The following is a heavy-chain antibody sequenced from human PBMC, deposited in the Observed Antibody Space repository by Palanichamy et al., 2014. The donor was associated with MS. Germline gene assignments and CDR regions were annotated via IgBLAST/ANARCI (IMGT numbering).Heavy chain of an antibody. D-gene: IGHD3-3*01. CDR2: INHSGST. V-gene: IGHV4-34*01. CDR1: GGSFSGYY. J-gene: IGHJ4*02. Sequence: VQLQQWGAGLLKPSETLSLTCAVYGGSFSGYYWSWVRQPPGKGLEWIGEINHSGSTNYNPSLKSRVTISVDTSKNQFSLKLSSVTAADTAVYYCARGGYDFWGGYRDYWGQGTLVTVSS. CDR3: ARGGYDFWGGYRDY.